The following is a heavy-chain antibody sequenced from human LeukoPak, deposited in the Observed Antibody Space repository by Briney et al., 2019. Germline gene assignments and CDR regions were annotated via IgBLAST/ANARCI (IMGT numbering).Heavy chain of an antibody. CDR3: ATAYYYDSSGYYVLDY. D-gene: IGHD3-22*01. V-gene: IGHV1-18*01. CDR1: GYSFVLYG. J-gene: IGHJ4*02. Sequence: ASVKVSCKASGYSFVLYGISWVRQAPGQGPEWMGWISTYNGNTKYAQKFQGRVTMTTDTSTSTAYMELRSLRSDDTAVYYCATAYYYDSSGYYVLDYWGQGTLVTVSS. CDR2: ISTYNGNT.